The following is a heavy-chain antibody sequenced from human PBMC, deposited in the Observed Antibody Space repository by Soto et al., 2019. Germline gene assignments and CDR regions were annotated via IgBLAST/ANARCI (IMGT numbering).Heavy chain of an antibody. Sequence: GGSLRLSCAASGFTFSSYAMSWVRQAPGKGLEWVSAISGSGGSTYYADSVKGRFTISRDNSKNTLYLQMNSLRAEDTAVYYCAKGRQWLVSHKSCFDYWGQGTLVTVSS. V-gene: IGHV3-23*01. CDR1: GFTFSSYA. CDR2: ISGSGGST. D-gene: IGHD6-19*01. CDR3: AKGRQWLVSHKSCFDY. J-gene: IGHJ4*02.